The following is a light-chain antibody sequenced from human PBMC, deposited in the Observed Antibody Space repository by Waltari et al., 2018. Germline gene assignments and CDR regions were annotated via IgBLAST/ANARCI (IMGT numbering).Light chain of an antibody. CDR3: NSYTGSSSWV. CDR2: DVF. J-gene: IGLJ3*02. Sequence: QSALTQPASVSGSPGQSITISCTGTSSDVGFYNYVSWYQKHPGKAPTLIIYDVFERPSGVSSRFSGSKSGNTASLTISGLLAEDEADYYCNSYTGSSSWVFGGGTKLTVL. V-gene: IGLV2-14*01. CDR1: SSDVGFYNY.